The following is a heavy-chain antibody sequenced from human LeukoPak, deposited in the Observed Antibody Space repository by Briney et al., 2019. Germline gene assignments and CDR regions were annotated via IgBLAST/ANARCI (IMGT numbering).Heavy chain of an antibody. Sequence: GASVKVSCKASGYTFTSYDINWVRQATGQGLEWMGWMNPNSGNTGYAQKFQGRVTITRNTSISTAYMELSSLRSEDTAMYYCARHVAAAAPGDAFDIWGQGTMVTVSS. D-gene: IGHD6-13*01. J-gene: IGHJ3*02. V-gene: IGHV1-8*03. CDR1: GYTFTSYD. CDR3: ARHVAAAAPGDAFDI. CDR2: MNPNSGNT.